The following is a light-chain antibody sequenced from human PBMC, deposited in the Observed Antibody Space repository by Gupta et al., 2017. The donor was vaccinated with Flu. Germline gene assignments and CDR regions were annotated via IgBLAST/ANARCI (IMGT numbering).Light chain of an antibody. CDR2: AAS. V-gene: IGKV1-8*01. Sequence: IRMAQSPSSFSASTGDRVTIPCRASQGISSYLAWYQQKPGKAPKLLIYAASTLQSGVPSRFSGSGSGTDFTLTISCLQSEDFATYYCQQYYSYPLTFGGGTKVEIK. CDR1: QGISSY. J-gene: IGKJ4*01. CDR3: QQYYSYPLT.